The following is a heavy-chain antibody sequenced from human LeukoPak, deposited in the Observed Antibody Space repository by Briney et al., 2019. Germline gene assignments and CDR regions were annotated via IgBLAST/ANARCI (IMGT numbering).Heavy chain of an antibody. Sequence: GGSLRLSCAASGITFSSYTMHWVRQAPGKGLEWVAVISYDGSNKYYADSVKGRFTISRDNSKNTLYLQMNSLRAEDTAVYYCARPWAIVVVTAIHDAFDIWGQGTMVTVSS. CDR2: ISYDGSNK. CDR1: GITFSSYT. J-gene: IGHJ3*02. CDR3: ARPWAIVVVTAIHDAFDI. D-gene: IGHD2-21*02. V-gene: IGHV3-30-3*01.